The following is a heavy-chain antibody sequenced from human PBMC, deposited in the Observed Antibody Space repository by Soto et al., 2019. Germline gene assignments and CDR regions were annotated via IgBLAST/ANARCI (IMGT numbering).Heavy chain of an antibody. D-gene: IGHD2-2*01. V-gene: IGHV4-38-2*01. CDR3: GHLKTDTEFTPAPPIFDS. CDR2: LSHSGRT. J-gene: IGHJ4*02. Sequence: SETLSLTCAVSGFSISSDSYWGWMRQSPGKGLEWIGTLSHSGRTFYNPSLKSRVTISADTTKNQFSLSLTSVTAADTAVYYCGHLKTDTEFTPAPPIFDSWGQGTLATVYS. CDR1: GFSISSDSY.